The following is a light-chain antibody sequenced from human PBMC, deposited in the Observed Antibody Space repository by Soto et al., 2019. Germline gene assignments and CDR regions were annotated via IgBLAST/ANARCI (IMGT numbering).Light chain of an antibody. J-gene: IGKJ1*01. V-gene: IGKV1-5*03. CDR3: QHYNSYSEA. Sequence: DIQMTQSPSTLSGSVGDRVTITCRASQTISSWLAWYQQKPGKAPKLLIYKASTLKSGVPSRFSGSGSGTKFTLTISSLQPDDFATYYCQHYNSYSEAFGQGTKVDIK. CDR2: KAS. CDR1: QTISSW.